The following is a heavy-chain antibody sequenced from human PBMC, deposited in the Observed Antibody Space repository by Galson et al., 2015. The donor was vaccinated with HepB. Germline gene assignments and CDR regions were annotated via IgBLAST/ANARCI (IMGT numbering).Heavy chain of an antibody. CDR1: GYSFTSYW. J-gene: IGHJ5*02. Sequence: QSGAEVKKPGESLKISCKGSGYSFTSYWIGWVRQMPGKGLEWMGIIYPGDSDTRYSPSFQGQVTISADKSISTAYLQWSSLKASDTAMYYCARSGPENILWWNWFDPWGQGTLVTVSS. CDR2: IYPGDSDT. D-gene: IGHD2-21*01. CDR3: ARSGPENILWWNWFDP. V-gene: IGHV5-51*01.